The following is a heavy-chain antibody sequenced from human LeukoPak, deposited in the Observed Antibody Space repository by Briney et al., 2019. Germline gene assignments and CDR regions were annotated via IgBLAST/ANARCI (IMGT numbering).Heavy chain of an antibody. CDR1: GYTFTGYY. CDR2: INPNSGGT. J-gene: IGHJ4*02. Sequence: GASVKVSCKASGYTFTGYYMHWVRQAPGQGLEWMGRINPNSGGTNYAQKFQGRVTMTRDTSISTAYMELSRLRSDDTAVYYCARGSYYDSSGYNYWGQGTLVTVSS. CDR3: ARGSYYDSSGYNY. V-gene: IGHV1-2*06. D-gene: IGHD3-22*01.